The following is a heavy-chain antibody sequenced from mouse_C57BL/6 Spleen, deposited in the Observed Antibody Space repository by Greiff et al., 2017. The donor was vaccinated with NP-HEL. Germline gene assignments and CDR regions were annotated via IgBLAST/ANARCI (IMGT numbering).Heavy chain of an antibody. V-gene: IGHV5-9-1*02. J-gene: IGHJ3*01. CDR1: GFTFSSYA. Sequence: EVMLVESGEGLVKPGGSLKLSCAASGFTFSSYAMSWVRQTPEKRLEWVAYISSGGDYIYYADTVKGRFIISRDNARNTLYLQMSSLKSEDTAMYYCTRDLTTGEIAYWGQGTLVTVSA. D-gene: IGHD1-1*01. CDR2: ISSGGDYI. CDR3: TRDLTTGEIAY.